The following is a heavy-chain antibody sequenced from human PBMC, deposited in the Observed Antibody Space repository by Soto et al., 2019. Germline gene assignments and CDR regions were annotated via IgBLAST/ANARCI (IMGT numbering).Heavy chain of an antibody. Sequence: SETLSLTCAVYGGSFSGYYWSWIRQPPGKGLEWIGEINHSGSTNYNPSLKSRVTISVDTSKNQFSLKLSSVTAADTAVYYCARARSYGTYYYYYYMDVWGKGTTVTVSS. V-gene: IGHV4-34*01. CDR1: GGSFSGYY. CDR2: INHSGST. CDR3: ARARSYGTYYYYYYMDV. J-gene: IGHJ6*03. D-gene: IGHD5-18*01.